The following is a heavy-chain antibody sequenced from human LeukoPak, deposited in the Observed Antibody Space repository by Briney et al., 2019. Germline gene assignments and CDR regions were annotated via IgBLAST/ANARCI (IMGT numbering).Heavy chain of an antibody. CDR2: IGTAGDT. V-gene: IGHV3-13*01. J-gene: IGHJ2*01. CDR1: GFTFSSYD. CDR3: ARDKGNCSGGSCYWYFDL. Sequence: GGSLRLSCAASGFTFSSYDMHWVRQATGKGLEWVSAIGTAGDTYYPGSVKGRFTISRENAKNSLYLQMNSLRAGDTAVYYCARDKGNCSGGSCYWYFDLWGRGTLVTVSS. D-gene: IGHD2-15*01.